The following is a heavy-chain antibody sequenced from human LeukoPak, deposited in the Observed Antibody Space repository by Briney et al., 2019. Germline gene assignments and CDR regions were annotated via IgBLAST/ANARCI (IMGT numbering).Heavy chain of an antibody. CDR1: GFTFSDYY. J-gene: IGHJ4*02. Sequence: TGGSLRLSCAASGFTFSDYYMSWIRQASGKGLEWVSYISSSGSTIYYADSVKGRFTISRDNAKNSLYLQMNSLRAGDTAVYYCARDVSGSYYDYWGQGTLVTVSS. V-gene: IGHV3-11*01. D-gene: IGHD1-26*01. CDR2: ISSSGSTI. CDR3: ARDVSGSYYDY.